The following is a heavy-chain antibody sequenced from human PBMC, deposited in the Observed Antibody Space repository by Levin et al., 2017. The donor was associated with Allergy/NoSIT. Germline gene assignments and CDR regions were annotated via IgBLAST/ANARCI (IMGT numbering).Heavy chain of an antibody. CDR1: GGSISSGDYY. V-gene: IGHV4-30-4*01. J-gene: IGHJ2*01. CDR3: ARGRYYGDYPGSYRKNWYFDL. CDR2: IYYSGST. D-gene: IGHD4-17*01. Sequence: SETLSLTCTVSGGSISSGDYYWSWIRQPPGKGLEWIGYIYYSGSTYYNPSLKSRVTISVDTSKNQFSLKLSSVTAADTAVYYCARGRYYGDYPGSYRKNWYFDLWGRGTLVTVSS.